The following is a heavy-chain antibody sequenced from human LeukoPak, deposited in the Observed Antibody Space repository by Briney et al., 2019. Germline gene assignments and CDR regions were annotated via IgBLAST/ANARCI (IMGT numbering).Heavy chain of an antibody. V-gene: IGHV1-18*01. CDR2: ISAYNGNT. Sequence: ASVKVSCKASGYTFTSYGISWVRQAPGQGLEWMGWISAYNGNTNYAQKLQGRVTMTTDTSTSTAYMELRSLRSDDTAVYYCARDFPSIEGGSWFVIDYWGQGTLVTVSS. J-gene: IGHJ4*02. CDR1: GYTFTSYG. CDR3: ARDFPSIEGGSWFVIDY. D-gene: IGHD6-13*01.